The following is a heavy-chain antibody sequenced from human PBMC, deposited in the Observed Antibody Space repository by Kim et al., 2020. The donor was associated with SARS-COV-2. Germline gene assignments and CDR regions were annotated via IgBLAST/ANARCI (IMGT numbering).Heavy chain of an antibody. CDR1: GDSVSSNSAS. D-gene: IGHD2-15*01. J-gene: IGHJ3*02. V-gene: IGHV6-1*01. CDR2: TYYSCNTYY. CDR3: MMRVVGSSIDN. Sequence: SETLSLTCIISGDSVSSNSASWNWISQHPAKGLEWMGNTYYSCNTYYDNAVTIHVRITVNTDKNKNHLSLPLDSVTDKDTSVYDRMMRVVGSSIDNWGQG.